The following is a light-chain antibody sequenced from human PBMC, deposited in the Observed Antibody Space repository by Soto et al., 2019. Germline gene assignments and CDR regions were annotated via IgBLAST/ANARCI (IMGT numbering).Light chain of an antibody. V-gene: IGKV1-12*01. J-gene: IGKJ4*01. CDR2: AAS. CDR1: QGISSW. Sequence: IPMTQSPYSVSASVGDRVNITCRASQGISSWVAWYQQKPGKAPKLLIYAASSLQSGVPSRFSGSGSGTDFTLTISSLQPEDFATYFCQQANSFPLTFGGGTKVEIK. CDR3: QQANSFPLT.